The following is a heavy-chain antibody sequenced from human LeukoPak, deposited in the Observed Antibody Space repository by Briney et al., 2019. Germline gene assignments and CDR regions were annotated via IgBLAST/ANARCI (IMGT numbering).Heavy chain of an antibody. CDR3: ASGGSFFEN. J-gene: IGHJ4*02. CDR2: INHSGRT. Sequence: SETLSLTCAVYGGSFSGYYWTWLRQPPGKGLEWIGEINHSGRTNYNPSLKSRVTLSVDTPKNQLSLKLTSVTAADTAVYYCASGGSFFENWGQGTLVTVSS. V-gene: IGHV4-34*01. D-gene: IGHD1-26*01. CDR1: GGSFSGYY.